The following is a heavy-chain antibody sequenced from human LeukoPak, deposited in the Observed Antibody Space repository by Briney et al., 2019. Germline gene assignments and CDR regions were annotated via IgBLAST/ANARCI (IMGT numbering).Heavy chain of an antibody. CDR1: GFTFSSYG. CDR2: ISYDGSNK. Sequence: GGSLRLSCAASGFTFSSYGMHWVRQAPGKGLEWVAVISYDGSNKYYADSVKGRFTISRDNSKNTLYLQMNSLRAEDMAVYYCASIAVAGTPYWGQGTLVTVSS. V-gene: IGHV3-30*03. J-gene: IGHJ4*02. CDR3: ASIAVAGTPY. D-gene: IGHD6-19*01.